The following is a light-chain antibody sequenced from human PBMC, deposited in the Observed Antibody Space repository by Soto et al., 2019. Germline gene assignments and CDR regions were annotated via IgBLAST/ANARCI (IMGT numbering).Light chain of an antibody. Sequence: DIQLTQSPSSLSASVGDRVTITCRATQGIYNYLAWYQQKPGKVPKLFINAASTLQSGVPSRFSGSGSGTDFTLTISSLQPEDVATYYCQKYNSAPLTVGPGTNVEIK. V-gene: IGKV1-27*01. CDR2: AAS. CDR3: QKYNSAPLT. J-gene: IGKJ3*01. CDR1: QGIYNY.